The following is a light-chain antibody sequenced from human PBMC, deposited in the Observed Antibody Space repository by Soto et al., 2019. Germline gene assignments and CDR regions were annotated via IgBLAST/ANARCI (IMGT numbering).Light chain of an antibody. CDR1: QSVGSN. V-gene: IGKV3-20*01. CDR2: GAS. CDR3: QQYDSLPYT. Sequence: EIVLTQSPGILSLSPGERATLPCWASQSVGSNLAWYQQKPGQAPRLLMYGASSRATGIPHRFSGSGSGTDFILTISRLEPEDYAVYYCQQYDSLPYTFGQGTRLEIK. J-gene: IGKJ2*01.